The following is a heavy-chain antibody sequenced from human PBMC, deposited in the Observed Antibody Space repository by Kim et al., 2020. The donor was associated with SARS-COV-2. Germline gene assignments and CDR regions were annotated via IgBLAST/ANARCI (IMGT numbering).Heavy chain of an antibody. CDR2: IIPIFGTA. J-gene: IGHJ4*02. Sequence: SVKVSCKASGGTFSSYAISWVRQAPGQGLEWMGGIIPIFGTANYAQKFQGRVTITADESTSTAYMELSSLRSEDTAVYYCATGRAAEVVVVAAKFDYWGQGTLVTVSS. V-gene: IGHV1-69*13. CDR3: ATGRAAEVVVVAAKFDY. D-gene: IGHD2-15*01. CDR1: GGTFSSYA.